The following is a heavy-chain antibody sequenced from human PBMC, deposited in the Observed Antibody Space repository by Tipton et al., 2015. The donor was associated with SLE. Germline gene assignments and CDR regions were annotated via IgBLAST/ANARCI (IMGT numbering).Heavy chain of an antibody. V-gene: IGHV4-59*01. CDR1: GGSIRSYY. J-gene: IGHJ4*02. CDR3: ASGIAAAGTGGDY. D-gene: IGHD6-13*01. CDR2: IYYGGST. Sequence: TLSLTCTVSGGSIRSYYWSWIRQPPGKGLEWIGYIYYGGSTNYNPSLKSRVTISLDTSKNQFSLKLSSVTAADTAVYYCASGIAAAGTGGDYWGQGTLVTVSS.